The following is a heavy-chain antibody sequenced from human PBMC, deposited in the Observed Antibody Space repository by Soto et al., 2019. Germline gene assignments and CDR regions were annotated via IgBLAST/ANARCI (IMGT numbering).Heavy chain of an antibody. J-gene: IGHJ5*02. CDR1: GGTFSSYA. CDR2: IITIFGTA. V-gene: IGHV1-69*01. Sequence: QVQLVQSGAEVKKPGSSVKVSCKASGGTFSSYAISWVRQAPGQGLEWMGGIITIFGTANYAQKFQGRVTITADESTSTAYVAVSSLRSEDTAVYYCARRCYWLADYVWGSYRYGWFDPWGQGTLVTVSS. D-gene: IGHD3-16*02. CDR3: ARRCYWLADYVWGSYRYGWFDP.